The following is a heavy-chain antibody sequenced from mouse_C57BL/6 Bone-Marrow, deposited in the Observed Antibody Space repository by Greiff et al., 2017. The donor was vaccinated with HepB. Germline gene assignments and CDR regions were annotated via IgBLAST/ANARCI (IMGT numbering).Heavy chain of an antibody. CDR3: ARWKDYDGFAY. CDR2: IYPGDGDT. Sequence: VQLQQSGPELVKPGASVKISCKASGYAFSSSWMNWVKQRPGKGLEWIGRIYPGDGDTNYNGKFKGQATLTADKSSSTAYMQLSSLTSEDSAVYFCARWKDYDGFAYWGQGTRVTVSA. J-gene: IGHJ3*01. D-gene: IGHD2-4*01. V-gene: IGHV1-82*01. CDR1: GYAFSSSW.